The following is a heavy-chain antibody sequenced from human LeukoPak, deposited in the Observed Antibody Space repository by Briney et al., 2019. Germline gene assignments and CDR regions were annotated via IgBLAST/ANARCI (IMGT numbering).Heavy chain of an antibody. J-gene: IGHJ4*02. Sequence: ASVKVSCKASGYTFTNYAINWVRQATGQGLEWMGWMNPSNGNTGFAQKFQGRVTMTRDTSTSTVYMELSSLRSEDTAVYYCARGIRPMDYWGQGTLVTVSS. D-gene: IGHD5-18*01. CDR2: MNPSNGNT. CDR3: ARGIRPMDY. V-gene: IGHV1-8*01. CDR1: GYTFTNYA.